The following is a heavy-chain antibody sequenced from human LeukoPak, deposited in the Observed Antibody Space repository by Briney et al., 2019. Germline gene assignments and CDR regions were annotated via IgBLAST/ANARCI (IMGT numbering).Heavy chain of an antibody. D-gene: IGHD6-13*01. J-gene: IGHJ5*02. CDR2: IYHSGST. Sequence: SETLSLTCTVSGYSISSGYYWGWIRQPPGKGLEWIGSIYHSGSTYYNPSLKSRVTISVDTSKNQFSLKLSSVTAADTAVYYCARAPGYSSSWYGGGPFDPWGQGTLVTVSS. CDR3: ARAPGYSSSWYGGGPFDP. V-gene: IGHV4-38-2*02. CDR1: GYSISSGYY.